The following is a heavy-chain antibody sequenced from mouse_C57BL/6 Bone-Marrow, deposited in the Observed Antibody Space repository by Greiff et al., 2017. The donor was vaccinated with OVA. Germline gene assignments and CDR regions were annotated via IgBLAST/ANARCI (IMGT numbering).Heavy chain of an antibody. CDR3: ARDDYGSSYDYAMDY. CDR1: GFTFSSYA. V-gene: IGHV5-4*01. J-gene: IGHJ4*01. CDR2: ISDGGSYT. D-gene: IGHD1-1*01. Sequence: DVKLVESGGGLVKPGGSLTLSCAASGFTFSSYAMSWVRQTPEKRLEWVATISDGGSYTYYPDNLKGRFTISRDNTKNTLYLQMRHLKSEDTAMYYCARDDYGSSYDYAMDYWGQGTSVTVSS.